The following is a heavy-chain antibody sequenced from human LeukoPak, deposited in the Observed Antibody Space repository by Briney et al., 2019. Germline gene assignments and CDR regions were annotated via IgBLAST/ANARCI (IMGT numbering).Heavy chain of an antibody. V-gene: IGHV4-39*07. CDR1: GGSISTSDYY. J-gene: IGHJ4*02. CDR2: IDYSGST. CDR3: ARDHRHYYDSSAYSATLRPPPDY. Sequence: PSETLSLTCTVSGGSISTSDYYWGWIRQPPGKGLEWIGSIDYSGSTYYNPSLKSRITVSIDTSKNQFSLKLSSVTAADTAVYYCARDHRHYYDSSAYSATLRPPPDYWGQGTLVTVSS. D-gene: IGHD3-22*01.